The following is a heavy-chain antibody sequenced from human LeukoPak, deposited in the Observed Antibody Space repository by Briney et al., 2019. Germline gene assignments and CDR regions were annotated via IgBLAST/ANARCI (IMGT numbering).Heavy chain of an antibody. CDR1: GGSIGGYY. D-gene: IGHD5-18*01. J-gene: IGHJ4*02. CDR2: IYYSGST. CDR3: ARGVDTAMVTYFDY. Sequence: SETLSLTCTVSGGSIGGYYWTWMRQPPGKGLEWIGYIYYSGSTNYNPSLKSRVTISVDTSKNQFSLMLSSVTAADTAVYYCARGVDTAMVTYFDYWGQGSLVTVSS. V-gene: IGHV4-59*01.